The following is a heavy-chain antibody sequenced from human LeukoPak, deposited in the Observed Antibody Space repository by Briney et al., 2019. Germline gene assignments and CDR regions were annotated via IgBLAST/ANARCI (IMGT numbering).Heavy chain of an antibody. CDR3: ARATSYGRFDY. J-gene: IGHJ4*02. CDR1: GFTFSSYS. V-gene: IGHV3-48*01. Sequence: GGSLRLSCAASGFTFSSYSMNWVRQAPGKGLEWVSYIGSTSSIYYADSVKGRFTVSRDNAKNSLYLQMNSLRAEDTALYYCARATSYGRFDYWGQGTLVTVSS. CDR2: IGSTSSI. D-gene: IGHD3-10*01.